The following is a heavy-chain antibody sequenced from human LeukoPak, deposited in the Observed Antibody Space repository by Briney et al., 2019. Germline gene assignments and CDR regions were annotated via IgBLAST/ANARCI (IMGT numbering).Heavy chain of an antibody. CDR3: AAADSGSYSTLDY. CDR2: INPNSGGT. V-gene: IGHV1-2*02. CDR1: GYTFTGYY. D-gene: IGHD1-26*01. Sequence: ALVKVSCKASGYTFTGYYMHWVRQAPGQGLEWMGWINPNSGGTNYAQKFQGRVTMTRDTSISTAYMELSRLRSDDTAVYYCAAADSGSYSTLDYWGQGTLVTVSS. J-gene: IGHJ4*02.